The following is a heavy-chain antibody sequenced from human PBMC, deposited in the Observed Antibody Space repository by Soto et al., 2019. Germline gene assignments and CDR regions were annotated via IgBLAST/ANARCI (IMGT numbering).Heavy chain of an antibody. CDR2: IYFSGST. CDR1: GDSVSSGSYF. V-gene: IGHV4-61*01. D-gene: IGHD2-2*02. J-gene: IGHJ3*02. Sequence: SETLSLTCTVSGDSVSSGSYFWSWIRQPPGKGLEWIGYIYFSGSTNYKPSLESRVTISVDTSKNQFSLRLNSVTAADTAVYYCAKGPLGYCSSTSCYTFVFAIWAQGTMVPVS. CDR3: AKGPLGYCSSTSCYTFVFAI.